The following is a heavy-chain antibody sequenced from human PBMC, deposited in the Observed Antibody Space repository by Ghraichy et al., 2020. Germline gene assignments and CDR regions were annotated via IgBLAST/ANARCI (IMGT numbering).Heavy chain of an antibody. Sequence: GGSLRLSCAGSGFSFSGYSMNWVRQAPRKGLEWVSSISSSSSYTYYADSVKGRFTISRDNAKNSLYLQMNSLRAEDTAVYYCGRERGYSYGYSDSWGQGTLVTVSS. CDR3: GRERGYSYGYSDS. CDR1: GFSFSGYS. D-gene: IGHD5-18*01. CDR2: ISSSSSYT. J-gene: IGHJ4*02. V-gene: IGHV3-21*01.